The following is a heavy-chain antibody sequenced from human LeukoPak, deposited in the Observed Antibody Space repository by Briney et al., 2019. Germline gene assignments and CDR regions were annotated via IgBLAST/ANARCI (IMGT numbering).Heavy chain of an antibody. CDR1: GYTFTGYY. J-gene: IGHJ6*02. CDR3: ARDLGTPGNYGMDV. CDR2: INPNSGGT. Sequence: GASVKVSCKASGYTFTGYYMRWVRQAPGQGLEWMGWINPNSGGTNYAQKFQGRVTMTRDTSISTAYMELSRLRSDDTAVYYCARDLGTPGNYGMDVWGQGTTVTVSS. D-gene: IGHD3-10*01. V-gene: IGHV1-2*02.